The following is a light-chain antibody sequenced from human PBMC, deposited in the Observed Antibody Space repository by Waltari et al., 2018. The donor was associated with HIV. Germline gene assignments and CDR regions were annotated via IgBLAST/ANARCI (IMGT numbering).Light chain of an antibody. J-gene: IGKJ4*01. CDR2: DAS. CDR3: QQRRDWPLT. CDR1: QSLSSY. V-gene: IGKV3-11*01. Sequence: EIVLTQSPATLSLSPGERATLSCRASQSLSSYLAWYQQRPGQAPRLLIYDASNRATGIPARISGRGSGTDFTLTISSLEPEDFVVYYCQQRRDWPLTFGGGTKVEIK.